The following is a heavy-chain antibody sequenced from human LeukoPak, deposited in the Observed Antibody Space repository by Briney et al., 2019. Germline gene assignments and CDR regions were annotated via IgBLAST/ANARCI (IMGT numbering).Heavy chain of an antibody. D-gene: IGHD2-15*01. CDR3: ARGVGYCSGGNCYGVGSSDY. CDR2: IIPIFGTA. CDR1: GGTFSSYA. V-gene: IGHV1-69*13. Sequence: SVKVSCKASGGTFSSYAISWVRQAPGQGLEWMGGIIPIFGTANYAQKFQGRVTITADESTSTAYMELSSLRSEDTAVYYCARGVGYCSGGNCYGVGSSDYWGQGTLATVSS. J-gene: IGHJ4*02.